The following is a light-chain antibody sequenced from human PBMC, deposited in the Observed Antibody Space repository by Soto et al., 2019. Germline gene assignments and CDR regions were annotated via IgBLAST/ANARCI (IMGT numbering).Light chain of an antibody. V-gene: IGLV8-61*01. J-gene: IGLJ3*02. Sequence: QAVVTQEPSLSVSPGGTITLTCGLSSGSVSTSYYPSWHQQTPGQAPRTLIYSTNTRSSGVPDRFSGSILANKAALTITGAQADDESDYYCVLYMNSGTLFGGGTKLTVL. CDR3: VLYMNSGTL. CDR1: SGSVSTSYY. CDR2: STN.